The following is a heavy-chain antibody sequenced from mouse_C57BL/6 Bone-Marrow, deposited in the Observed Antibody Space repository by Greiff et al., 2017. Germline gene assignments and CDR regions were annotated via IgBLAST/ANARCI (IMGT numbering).Heavy chain of an antibody. CDR3: AGRAYGSIWDFDV. J-gene: IGHJ1*03. Sequence: QVQLQQSGAELAKPGASVKLSCKASGYTFTSYWMHWVKQRPGQGLEWIGYINPSSGYTKYNQKFKDKATLTADKSSSTAYMQLSSLTYEDSAVFYCAGRAYGSIWDFDVWGTGTTVTVSS. D-gene: IGHD1-1*01. CDR2: INPSSGYT. CDR1: GYTFTSYW. V-gene: IGHV1-7*01.